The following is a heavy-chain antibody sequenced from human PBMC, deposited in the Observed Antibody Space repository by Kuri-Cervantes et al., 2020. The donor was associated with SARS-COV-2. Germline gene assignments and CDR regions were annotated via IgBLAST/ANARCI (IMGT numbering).Heavy chain of an antibody. Sequence: SETLSLTCTVSGDSLRSGAHYWSWIRQTPGKGLEWIGNIYYSGSTYYNPSLKSRVTISVDTSQNQSSLKLSSVTAADTAVYYCARGVGAAVAGTLITIYYYYGMDVWGQGTTVTVSS. CDR2: IYYSGST. CDR3: ARGVGAAVAGTLITIYYYYGMDV. V-gene: IGHV4-31*03. J-gene: IGHJ6*02. CDR1: GDSLRSGAHY. D-gene: IGHD6-19*01.